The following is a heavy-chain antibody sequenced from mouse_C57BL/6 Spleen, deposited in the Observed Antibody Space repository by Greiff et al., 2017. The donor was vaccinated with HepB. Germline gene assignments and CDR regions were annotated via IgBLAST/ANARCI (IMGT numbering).Heavy chain of an antibody. V-gene: IGHV1-72*01. CDR2: IDPNSGGT. Sequence: VQLQQPGAELVKPGASVKLSCKASGYTFTSYWMHWVKQRPGRGLEWIGRIDPNSGGTKYNEKFKSKATLTVDKPSSTAYMQLSSLTSGDSAVYYCAVYVSYDSNYQHDYWGQGTTLTVSS. CDR3: AVYVSYDSNYQHDY. CDR1: GYTFTSYW. J-gene: IGHJ2*01. D-gene: IGHD2-5*01.